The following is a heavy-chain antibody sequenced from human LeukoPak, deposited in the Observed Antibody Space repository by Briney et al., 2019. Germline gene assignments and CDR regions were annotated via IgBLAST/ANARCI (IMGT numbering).Heavy chain of an antibody. CDR2: ISSSSSYI. J-gene: IGHJ6*03. Sequence: GGSLRLSCGASGFTFSSYSMNWVRQAPGKGLEWVSSISSSSSYIYYADSVKGRFTIPRDNAKNSLYLQMNSLRAEDTAVYYCARQGEKQLVSYYMDVWGKGTTVTVSS. V-gene: IGHV3-21*01. D-gene: IGHD6-6*01. CDR1: GFTFSSYS. CDR3: ARQGEKQLVSYYMDV.